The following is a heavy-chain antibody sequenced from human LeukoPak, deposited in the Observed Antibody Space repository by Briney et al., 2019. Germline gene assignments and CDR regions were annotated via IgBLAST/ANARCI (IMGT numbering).Heavy chain of an antibody. V-gene: IGHV4-39*07. J-gene: IGHJ6*03. CDR1: GGSISSSSYY. D-gene: IGHD1-26*01. CDR2: IYYSGST. Sequence: SETLSLTCTVSGGSISSSSYYWGWIRQPPGKGLEWIGSIYYSGSTYYNPSLKSRVTISVDTSKNQFSLKLSSVTAADTAVYYCARDPQLRTRSYYYYMDVWGKGTTVTVSS. CDR3: ARDPQLRTRSYYYYMDV.